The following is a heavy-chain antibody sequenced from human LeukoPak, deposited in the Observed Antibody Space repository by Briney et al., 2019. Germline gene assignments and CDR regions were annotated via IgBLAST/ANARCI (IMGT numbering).Heavy chain of an antibody. V-gene: IGHV4-39*01. J-gene: IGHJ6*03. CDR2: IYYSGST. CDR3: ARADYDYSPLADYYMDV. Sequence: NPSETLSLTCTVSGGSISSSSYYWGWIRQPPGKGLEWIGSIYYSGSTYYNPSLKSRVTISVDTSKNQFSLKLSSVTAADTAVYYCARADYDYSPLADYYMDVWGKGTTVTVSS. D-gene: IGHD4-11*01. CDR1: GGSISSSSYY.